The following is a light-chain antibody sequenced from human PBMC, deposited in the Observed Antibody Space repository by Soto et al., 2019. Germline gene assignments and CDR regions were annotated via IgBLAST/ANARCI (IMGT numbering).Light chain of an antibody. CDR2: GAS. Sequence: DIQMTQSPLSLSASVGDTVSISCRASQTIRSYLSWYQHKPGKAPKLLIHGASTLQGGVPSRFSGSGSGRDFTLIISDLQPEDSATYYCQQSHTIPITFGQGTRLEIK. CDR1: QTIRSY. CDR3: QQSHTIPIT. V-gene: IGKV1-39*01. J-gene: IGKJ5*01.